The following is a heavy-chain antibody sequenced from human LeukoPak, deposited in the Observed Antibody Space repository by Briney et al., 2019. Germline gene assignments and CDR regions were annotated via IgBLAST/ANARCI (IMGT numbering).Heavy chain of an antibody. Sequence: GGSLRLSCAASGFTFSDHYMDWVRQAPGKGLEWVGRSRNKANSYTTEYAASVKGRFTISRDDSKNSLYLQMNSLKTEDTAVYYCARLHSSGWYTDYWGQGTLVTVSS. D-gene: IGHD6-19*01. J-gene: IGHJ4*02. CDR3: ARLHSSGWYTDY. CDR2: SRNKANSYTT. CDR1: GFTFSDHY. V-gene: IGHV3-72*01.